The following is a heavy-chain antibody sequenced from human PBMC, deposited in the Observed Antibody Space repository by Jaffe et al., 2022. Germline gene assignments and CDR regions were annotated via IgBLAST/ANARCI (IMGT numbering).Heavy chain of an antibody. D-gene: IGHD1-26*01. J-gene: IGHJ6*03. CDR2: IYYSGST. Sequence: QLQLQESGPGLVKPSETLSLTCTVSGGSISSSSYYWGWIRQPPGKGLEWIGSIYYSGSTYYNPSLKSRVTISVDTSKNQFSLKLSSVTAADTAVYYCARHSRWSLYYYYYMDVWGKGTTVTVSS. V-gene: IGHV4-39*01. CDR1: GGSISSSSYY. CDR3: ARHSRWSLYYYYYMDV.